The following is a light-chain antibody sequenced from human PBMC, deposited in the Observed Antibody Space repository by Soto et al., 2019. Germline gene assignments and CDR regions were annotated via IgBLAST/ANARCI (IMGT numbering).Light chain of an antibody. CDR3: QQYQSWPYT. CDR2: DAS. J-gene: IGKJ2*01. Sequence: DIQMTQSPSTLSASVGDRVTITCRASQSVNKWLAWYQQKPGRAPNLVICDASTLQTSVTSTFSGSGSGTEFTLTISSLQPDDFGTYYCQQYQSWPYTFGQGTKLEIK. V-gene: IGKV1-5*01. CDR1: QSVNKW.